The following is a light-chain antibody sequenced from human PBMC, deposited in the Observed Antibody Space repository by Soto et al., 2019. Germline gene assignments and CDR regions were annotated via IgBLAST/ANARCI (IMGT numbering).Light chain of an antibody. CDR2: QDN. CDR3: QAWDSSTLYV. CDR1: KLGDKY. Sequence: SYELTQPPSVSVSPGQTASITCSGAKLGDKYACWYQQKPGQSPVLVIYQDNKRPSGIPERFSGSNSGNTATLTISGTQAMDEADYYCQAWDSSTLYVFGTGTKLTVL. J-gene: IGLJ1*01. V-gene: IGLV3-1*01.